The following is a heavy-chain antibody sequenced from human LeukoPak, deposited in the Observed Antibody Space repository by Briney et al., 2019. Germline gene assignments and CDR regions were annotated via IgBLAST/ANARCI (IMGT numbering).Heavy chain of an antibody. Sequence: SETLSLTCTVSGGSISSYYWSWIRQPPGKGLEWIGYIYYSGSTNYNPSLKSRVTISVDTSKNQFSLKLSSVTAADTAVYYCARVSVSYSGYDWVWGQGTMVTVSS. CDR2: IYYSGST. CDR1: GGSISSYY. D-gene: IGHD5-12*01. J-gene: IGHJ3*01. V-gene: IGHV4-59*12. CDR3: ARVSVSYSGYDWV.